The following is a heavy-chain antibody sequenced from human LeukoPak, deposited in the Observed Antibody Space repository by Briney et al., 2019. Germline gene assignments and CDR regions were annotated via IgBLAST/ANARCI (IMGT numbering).Heavy chain of an antibody. V-gene: IGHV3-30*02. CDR1: RFTFSSYG. CDR3: ARDSRYCSGGSCYSVYFDY. Sequence: GGSLRLSCAAYRFTFSSYGMHWVRQAPGKGLEWVAYIQYDGSNEQYADSVKGRFTISRDNSENTLYLQMNSLRAEDTAVYYCARDSRYCSGGSCYSVYFDYWGQGTLVTVSS. J-gene: IGHJ4*02. D-gene: IGHD2-15*01. CDR2: IQYDGSNE.